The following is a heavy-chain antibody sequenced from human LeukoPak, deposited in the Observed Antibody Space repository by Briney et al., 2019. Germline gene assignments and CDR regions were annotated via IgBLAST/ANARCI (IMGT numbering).Heavy chain of an antibody. V-gene: IGHV3-48*04. CDR3: AKDTSLGIVVVPAARSGMDV. Sequence: GGSLRLSCAASGFTFSSYSMNWVRQAPGRGLEWVSYISSSSSTIYYADSVKGRFTISRDNAKNSLYLQMNSLRAEDTALYYCAKDTSLGIVVVPAARSGMDVWGQGTTVTVSS. D-gene: IGHD2-2*03. CDR1: GFTFSSYS. J-gene: IGHJ6*02. CDR2: ISSSSSTI.